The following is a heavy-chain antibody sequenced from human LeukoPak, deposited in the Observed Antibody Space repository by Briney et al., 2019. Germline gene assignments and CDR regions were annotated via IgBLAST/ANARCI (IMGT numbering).Heavy chain of an antibody. J-gene: IGHJ3*02. CDR1: GFTFSSYG. Sequence: GGTLRLSCAASGFTFSSYGMSWVRQAPGKGLEWVSAISGSGGSTYYADSVKGRFTISRDNSKNTLYLQMNSLRAEDTAVYYCARAGIAVAGTDAFDIWGQGTMVTVSS. CDR2: ISGSGGST. V-gene: IGHV3-23*01. CDR3: ARAGIAVAGTDAFDI. D-gene: IGHD6-19*01.